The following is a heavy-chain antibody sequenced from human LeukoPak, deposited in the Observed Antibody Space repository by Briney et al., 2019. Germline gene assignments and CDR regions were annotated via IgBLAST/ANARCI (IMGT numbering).Heavy chain of an antibody. V-gene: IGHV4-59*12. CDR3: AREEQLAYYFDY. J-gene: IGHJ4*02. Sequence: PSETLSLTCTVSGGSISSYYWNWIRQPPGKGLEWIGYIYYSGSTNYNPSLKSRVTISVDTSKNQFSLKLSSVTAADTAVYYCAREEQLAYYFDYWGQGTLVTVSS. D-gene: IGHD6-13*01. CDR2: IYYSGST. CDR1: GGSISSYY.